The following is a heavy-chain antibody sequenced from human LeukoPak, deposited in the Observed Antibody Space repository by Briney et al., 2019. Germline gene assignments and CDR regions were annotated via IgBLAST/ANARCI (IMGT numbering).Heavy chain of an antibody. J-gene: IGHJ4*02. Sequence: GGSLRLSXAASGFTFDDYAMHWVRQAPGKGLEWVSGISWNSGSICYADSVKGRFTISRDNAKNSLYLQMNSLRAEDMALYYCAKARYYHSSGPFNHWGQGPLIIV. V-gene: IGHV3-9*03. D-gene: IGHD3-22*01. CDR3: AKARYYHSSGPFNH. CDR1: GFTFDDYA. CDR2: ISWNSGSI.